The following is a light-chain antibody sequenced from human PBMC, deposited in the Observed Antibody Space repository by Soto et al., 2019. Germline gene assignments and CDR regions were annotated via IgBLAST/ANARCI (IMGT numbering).Light chain of an antibody. V-gene: IGKV1-39*01. CDR2: AAS. CDR1: QSIRTS. J-gene: IGKJ1*01. CDR3: QQSYSTPWT. Sequence: DIQMTQSPSSLSASVGDRVTITCRASQSIRTSLNWYQQKPGKAPNLLIDAASSLQSGVPSSFSGSGSGTDFTLTISSLQPEDFATYYCQQSYSTPWTFGQGTKVDIK.